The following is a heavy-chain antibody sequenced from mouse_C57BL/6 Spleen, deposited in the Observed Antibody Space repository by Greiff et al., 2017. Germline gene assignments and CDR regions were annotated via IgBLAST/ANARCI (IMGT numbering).Heavy chain of an antibody. CDR3: ARYPRSYWDFDV. CDR2: ISSGSSTI. J-gene: IGHJ1*03. V-gene: IGHV5-17*01. Sequence: EVQVVESGGGLVKPGGSLKLSCAASGFTFSDYGMHWVRQAPEKGLEWVAYISSGSSTIYYADTVKGRFTISRDNAKNTLFLQMTSLRSEDTAMYYCARYPRSYWDFDVWGTGTTVTVAS. CDR1: GFTFSDYG.